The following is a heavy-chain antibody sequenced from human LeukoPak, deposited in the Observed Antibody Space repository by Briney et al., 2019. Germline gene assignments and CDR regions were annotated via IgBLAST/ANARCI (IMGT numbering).Heavy chain of an antibody. D-gene: IGHD3-22*01. J-gene: IGHJ4*02. CDR1: GFTFSSYG. CDR3: ARELYDSSGYSTNEDY. Sequence: GGSLRLSCAASGFTFSSYGMHWVRQAPGKGLEWVAVISYDGSNKYYADSVKGRFTISRDNSKNTLYLQMNSLRAEDTAVYYCARELYDSSGYSTNEDYWGQGTLVTVSS. V-gene: IGHV3-30*03. CDR2: ISYDGSNK.